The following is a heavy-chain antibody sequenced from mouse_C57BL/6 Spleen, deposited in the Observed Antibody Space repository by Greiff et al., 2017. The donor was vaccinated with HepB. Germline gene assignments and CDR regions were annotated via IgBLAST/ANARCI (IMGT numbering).Heavy chain of an antibody. CDR2: IHPNSGST. CDR3: ARYYYDYDGAY. J-gene: IGHJ3*01. CDR1: GYTFTSYW. Sequence: VQLQQPGAELVKPGASVKLSCKASGYTFTSYWMHWVKQRPGQGLEWIGMIHPNSGSTNYNEKFKSKATLTVDKSSSTAYMQLSSLTSEDSAVYYCARYYYDYDGAYWGQGTLVTVSA. V-gene: IGHV1-64*01. D-gene: IGHD2-4*01.